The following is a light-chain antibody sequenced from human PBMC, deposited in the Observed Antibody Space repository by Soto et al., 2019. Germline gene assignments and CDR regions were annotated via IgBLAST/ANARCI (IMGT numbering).Light chain of an antibody. J-gene: IGKJ5*01. Sequence: IHLTQSPSSLSASVGDRVTITCRASQGISSALAWYQQKPGKAPKLLIYDASSLESGVPSRFSGSGSGTDFTLTISSLQPEDFATYYCQQFNNYITFGQGTRLEIK. CDR2: DAS. V-gene: IGKV1D-13*01. CDR3: QQFNNYIT. CDR1: QGISSA.